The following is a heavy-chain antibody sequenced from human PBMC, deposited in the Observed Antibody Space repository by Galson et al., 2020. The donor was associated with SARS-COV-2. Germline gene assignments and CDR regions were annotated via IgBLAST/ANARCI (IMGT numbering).Heavy chain of an antibody. V-gene: IGHV4-30-2*06. J-gene: IGHJ2*01. CDR3: ARRYVSGLSPYWYLGL. CDR1: GGPFTSGRYS. Sequence: SETLSLTCSVSGGPFTSGRYSWTWIRQSPGKCLEWVVDVYQRRATNYNPSLKSRLTIAMDRSKNQLSLKSTSVTAAYTAVYDWARRYVSGLSPYWYLGLWGRGTLVTVSS. CDR2: VYQRRAT. D-gene: IGHD3-16*01.